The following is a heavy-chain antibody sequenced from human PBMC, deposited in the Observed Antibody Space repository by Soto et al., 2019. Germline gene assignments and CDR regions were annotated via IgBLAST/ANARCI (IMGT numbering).Heavy chain of an antibody. V-gene: IGHV4-30-2*01. CDR3: ARAHYGDYGYGMDV. CDR1: GGSISSGGYS. D-gene: IGHD4-17*01. CDR2: IYDSGTT. J-gene: IGHJ6*04. Sequence: QLQLQESGSGLVKPSQTLSLTCAVSGGSISSGGYSWTWIRQPPGKGLEWIGYIYDSGTTYYNPSLKSRVTISVDRSKNQFSLKLSSVPAADTAVYYCARAHYGDYGYGMDVWGKGTTVTVSS.